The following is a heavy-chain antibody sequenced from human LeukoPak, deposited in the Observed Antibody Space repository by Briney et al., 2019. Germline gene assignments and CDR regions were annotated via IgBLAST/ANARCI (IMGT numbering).Heavy chain of an antibody. CDR2: ISYDGSNK. J-gene: IGHJ4*02. CDR3: AKTMTGYVWGSPNY. CDR1: GFTFSSYG. D-gene: IGHD3-16*01. Sequence: PGGSLRLSCAASGFTFSSYGMHWVRQAPGKGLEWVAVISYDGSNKYYADSVKGRFTISRDNSKNTLYLQMNSLRAEDTAAYYCAKTMTGYVWGSPNYWGQGTLVTVSS. V-gene: IGHV3-30*18.